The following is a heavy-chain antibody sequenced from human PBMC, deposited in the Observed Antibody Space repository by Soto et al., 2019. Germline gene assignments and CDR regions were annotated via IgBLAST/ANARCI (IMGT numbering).Heavy chain of an antibody. J-gene: IGHJ6*02. V-gene: IGHV3-23*01. CDR3: AAPRDEYGSGVSWFTYGMDI. D-gene: IGHD3-10*01. CDR1: GFTFSDFA. CDR2: LDGAGGST. Sequence: GSLRLSCLASGFTFSDFAMTWVRHVPGRGLEWVASLDGAGGSTYYAESVRGRFSISRDNSQNTLFLQMKRLTVDDTAIYYCAAPRDEYGSGVSWFTYGMDIWGQGTTVTVSS.